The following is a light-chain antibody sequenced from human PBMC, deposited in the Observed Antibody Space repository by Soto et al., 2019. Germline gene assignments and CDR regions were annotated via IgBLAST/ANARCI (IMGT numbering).Light chain of an antibody. Sequence: QSALTQPPSASGTPGQRVTISCSGSSSNIGTNYVYWYQQLPGTAPKLLIYRNNQRPSGIPDRFSGSKSGTSAYLAISGLRSEDEADYYCALCEESLSGYVFGTGTKVTVL. CDR1: SSNIGTNY. V-gene: IGLV1-47*01. CDR2: RNN. CDR3: ALCEESLSGYV. J-gene: IGLJ1*01.